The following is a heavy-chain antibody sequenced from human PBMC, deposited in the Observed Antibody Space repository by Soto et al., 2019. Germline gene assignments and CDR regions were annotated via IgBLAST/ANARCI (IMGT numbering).Heavy chain of an antibody. CDR1: GGSISSSSYY. J-gene: IGHJ6*02. Sequence: PSETLSLTCTVSGGSISSSSYYWGWIRRRAGERLGRIGSTYYRGSTYSNPSLKSRVTIYVDPSKIQFSLKLSSVTAADTAVYYCERHGSSGGMDVWGQGTTVTVSS. V-gene: IGHV4-39*01. CDR3: ERHGSSGGMDV. CDR2: TYYRGST. D-gene: IGHD3-22*01.